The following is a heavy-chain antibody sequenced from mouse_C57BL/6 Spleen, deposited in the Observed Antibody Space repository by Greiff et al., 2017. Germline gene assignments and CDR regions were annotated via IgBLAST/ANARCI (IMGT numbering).Heavy chain of an antibody. CDR1: GFTFSDYG. CDR3: ARNGPYFDY. D-gene: IGHD1-2*01. V-gene: IGHV5-17*01. CDR2: ISSSSSTI. J-gene: IGHJ2*01. Sequence: EVQLLQSGGGLVKPGGSLKLSCAASGFTFSDYGMHWVRQAPEKGLEWIAYISSSSSTINYADTVKGRFTISRDNAKNTLFLQMTSLRSEDTAVYYCARNGPYFDYWGKGTTLTVSS.